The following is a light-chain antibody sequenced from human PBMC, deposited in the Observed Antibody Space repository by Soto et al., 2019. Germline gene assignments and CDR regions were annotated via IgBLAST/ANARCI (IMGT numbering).Light chain of an antibody. J-gene: IGLJ1*01. CDR1: RSDVGGYDY. CDR3: SSKRGSTGV. Sequence: QSALTQPASVAGSPGQPITISCTGTRSDVGGYDYVSWHQQHPGKAPKLMIYDVSKRPSGVSNRFSGSKSGNTASLTISGLQAEDEADYYCSSKRGSTGVFGTGTKVTVL. V-gene: IGLV2-14*01. CDR2: DVS.